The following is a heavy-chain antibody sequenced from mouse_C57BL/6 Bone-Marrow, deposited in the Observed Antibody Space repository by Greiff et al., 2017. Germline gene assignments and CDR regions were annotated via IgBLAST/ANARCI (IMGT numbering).Heavy chain of an antibody. CDR3: ARRGRSPYYFDY. J-gene: IGHJ2*01. CDR1: GFTFSDYG. V-gene: IGHV5-17*01. D-gene: IGHD1-1*02. CDR2: ISSGSSTI. Sequence: EVQRVESGGGLVKPGGSLKLSCAASGFTFSDYGMHWVRQAPEKGLEWVEYISSGSSTIYYADTVKGRFTSSSDKAKNTLFLQMTSLMSEDTAMYYCARRGRSPYYFDYWGQGTTLTVSS.